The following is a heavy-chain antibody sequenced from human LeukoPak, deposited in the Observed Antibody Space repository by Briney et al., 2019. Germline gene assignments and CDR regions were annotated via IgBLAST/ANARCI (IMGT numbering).Heavy chain of an antibody. D-gene: IGHD6-19*01. J-gene: IGHJ4*02. CDR1: GFTFRTYA. V-gene: IGHV3-33*05. Sequence: GGSLRLSCAASGFTFRTYAMHWVRQAPGKGLEWVAVISYDGSDKNYAKSVRGRFTISRDNSKNTLYLQMNSLRAEDTAVYYCAKDPSSSVGHFDYWGQGTLVTVSS. CDR2: ISYDGSDK. CDR3: AKDPSSSVGHFDY.